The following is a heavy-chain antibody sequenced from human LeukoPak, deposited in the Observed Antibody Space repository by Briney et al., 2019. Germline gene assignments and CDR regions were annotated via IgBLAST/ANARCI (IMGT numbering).Heavy chain of an antibody. CDR3: ARGLAAAGD. J-gene: IGHJ4*02. CDR1: GITFSSYW. Sequence: GGSLRLSCAVSGITFSSYWMSWVRQAPGKGLEWVASIKQDGTEKYYVDSVKGRFTISRDNAKNSLYLQMNRLRAEDTAVYYCARGLAAAGDWGQGTLVTVSS. CDR2: IKQDGTEK. D-gene: IGHD6-13*01. V-gene: IGHV3-7*01.